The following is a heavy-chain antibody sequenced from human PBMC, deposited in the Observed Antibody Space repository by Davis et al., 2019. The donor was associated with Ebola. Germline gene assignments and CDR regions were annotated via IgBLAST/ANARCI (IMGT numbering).Heavy chain of an antibody. CDR1: GFTFDDYA. CDR2: INSNSENI. D-gene: IGHD3-3*02. V-gene: IGHV3-9*01. Sequence: SLKISCVASGFTFDDYAMHWVRQVPGKGLEWVSGINSNSENIAYADSVKGRFTISRDNDKSSLYLQMRSLRPDDTALYYCAKGIGFLEWFRFDSWGQGTPVTVSS. J-gene: IGHJ5*01. CDR3: AKGIGFLEWFRFDS.